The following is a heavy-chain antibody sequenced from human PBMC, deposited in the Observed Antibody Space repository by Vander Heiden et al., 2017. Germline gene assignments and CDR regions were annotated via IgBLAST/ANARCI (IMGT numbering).Heavy chain of an antibody. V-gene: IGHV4-59*08. CDR2: IYYSGST. D-gene: IGHD3-22*01. J-gene: IGHJ4*02. CDR3: AGSSGTFDY. CDR1: GGPISSYY. Sequence: QVQLQESGPGLVKPSETLSLTCTVSGGPISSYYWSWIRQPPGKGLEWIGYIYYSGSTNYNPSLKSRITISVDTSKNQFSLKLSSVTAADTAVYYCAGSSGTFDYWGQGTLVTVSS.